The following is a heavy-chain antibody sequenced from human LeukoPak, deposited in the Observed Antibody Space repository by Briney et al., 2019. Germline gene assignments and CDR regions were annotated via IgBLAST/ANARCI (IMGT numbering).Heavy chain of an antibody. CDR2: IYYSGST. CDR1: GGSISSSSYY. V-gene: IGHV4-39*01. CDR3: ARYDSSGYLPDAFDI. D-gene: IGHD3-22*01. Sequence: PSETLSLTCTVSGGSISSSSYYWGWIRQPPGKGLEWIGSIYYSGSTYYNPSLKSRVSISVDTSKNQFSLKLRSVTAADTAVYYCARYDSSGYLPDAFDIWGQGTMVTASS. J-gene: IGHJ3*02.